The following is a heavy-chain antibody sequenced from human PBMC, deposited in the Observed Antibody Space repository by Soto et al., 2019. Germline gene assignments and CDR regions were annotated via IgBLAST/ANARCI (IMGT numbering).Heavy chain of an antibody. J-gene: IGHJ5*02. V-gene: IGHV1-18*01. D-gene: IGHD1-7*01. Sequence: ASVKVSCKASGYTFTSYGISWVRQAPGQGLEWMGWISAYNGNTNYAQKLQGRVTMPTATSTSTAYMELRILRSDDTAVYYCARDSLELELRPQWFDPWGQGTLVTVSS. CDR3: ARDSLELELRPQWFDP. CDR1: GYTFTSYG. CDR2: ISAYNGNT.